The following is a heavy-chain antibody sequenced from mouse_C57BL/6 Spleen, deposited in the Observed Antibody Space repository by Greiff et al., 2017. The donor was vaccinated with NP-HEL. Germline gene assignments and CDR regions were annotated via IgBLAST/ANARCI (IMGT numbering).Heavy chain of an antibody. J-gene: IGHJ2*01. Sequence: VQLQQPGAELVMPGASVKLSCKASGYTFTSYWMHWVKQRPGQGLEWIGEIDPSDSYTNYNQKFKGKSTLTVDKSSSTAYMQRSSLTSEGSAVYYCARGRATMGTTVFDYWGPGTTLTVSS. V-gene: IGHV1-69*01. CDR2: IDPSDSYT. CDR3: ARGRATMGTTVFDY. D-gene: IGHD2-14*01. CDR1: GYTFTSYW.